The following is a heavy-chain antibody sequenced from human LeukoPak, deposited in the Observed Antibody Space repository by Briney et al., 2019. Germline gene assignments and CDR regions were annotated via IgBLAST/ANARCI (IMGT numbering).Heavy chain of an antibody. D-gene: IGHD3-10*01. CDR2: ISYVGINR. CDR3: ASGYTYYRGSGSYH. V-gene: IGHV3-30-3*01. Sequence: PGRSLRLSCAASEFTFSSYAMHWVRQAPGKGLEWVAVISYVGINRFYADSVKGRFIISRDNSKNTLYLEMNSLRVEDTAVYYCASGYTYYRGSGSYHWGRGTLVTVSS. CDR1: EFTFSSYA. J-gene: IGHJ4*02.